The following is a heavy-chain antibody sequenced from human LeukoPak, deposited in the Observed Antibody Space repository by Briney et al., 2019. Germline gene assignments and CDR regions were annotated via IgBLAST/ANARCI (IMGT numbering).Heavy chain of an antibody. Sequence: SETLSLTXAVYGGSFSGYYWSWIRQPPGKGLEWIGEINHSGSTNYNPSLKSRVTISVDTSKNQFSLKLSSVTAADTAVYYCARPSSYYYYMDVWGKGTTVTVSS. CDR1: GGSFSGYY. CDR3: ARPSSYYYYMDV. CDR2: INHSGST. V-gene: IGHV4-34*01. J-gene: IGHJ6*03.